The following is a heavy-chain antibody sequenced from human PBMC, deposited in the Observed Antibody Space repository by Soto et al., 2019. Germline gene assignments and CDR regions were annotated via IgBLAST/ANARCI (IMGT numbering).Heavy chain of an antibody. V-gene: IGHV3-49*03. J-gene: IGHJ6*03. D-gene: IGHD3-3*01. Sequence: GGSLRLSCTASGFTFGDYAMSWFRQAPGKGLEWVGFIRSKAYGGTTEYAASVKGRFTISRDDSKSIAYLQMNSLKTEDTAVYYCTIATYYDFWTTSGPWYMDVWGKGTTVTVSS. CDR1: GFTFGDYA. CDR2: IRSKAYGGTT. CDR3: TIATYYDFWTTSGPWYMDV.